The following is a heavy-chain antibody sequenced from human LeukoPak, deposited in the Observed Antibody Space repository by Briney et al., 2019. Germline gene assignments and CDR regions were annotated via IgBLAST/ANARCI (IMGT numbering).Heavy chain of an antibody. CDR3: ARGRRRDWFDP. CDR1: GGSISSGDYY. Sequence: SETLSLTCTVSGGSISSGDYYWSWIRQPPGKGLVWIGYIYYSGSTYYNPSLKSRVTISVDTSKNQFSLKLSSVTAADTAVYYCARGRRRDWFDPWGQGTLVTVSS. J-gene: IGHJ5*02. V-gene: IGHV4-30-4*08. D-gene: IGHD6-25*01. CDR2: IYYSGST.